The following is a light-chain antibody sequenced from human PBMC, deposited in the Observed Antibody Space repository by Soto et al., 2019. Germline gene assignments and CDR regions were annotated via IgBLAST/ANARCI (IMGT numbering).Light chain of an antibody. CDR2: KAS. V-gene: IGKV1-5*03. J-gene: IGKJ1*01. CDR3: QHYNSYSEA. Sequence: IQMTQSPSTLSGYVGDRVTITCRASQTISSWLAWYQQKPGKAPKLLIYKASTLKSGVPSRFSGSGSGTEFTLTISSLQPDDFATYYCQHYNSYSEAFGQGTMVDIK. CDR1: QTISSW.